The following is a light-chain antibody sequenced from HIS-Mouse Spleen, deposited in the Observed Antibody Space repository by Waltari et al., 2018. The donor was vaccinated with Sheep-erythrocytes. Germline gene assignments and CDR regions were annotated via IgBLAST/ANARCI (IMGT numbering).Light chain of an antibody. V-gene: IGLV3-10*01. CDR3: YSTDSSRNHWV. J-gene: IGLJ3*02. CDR1: AFPKKY. CDR2: EDS. Sequence: SYELTQRPSVSVSPGQTARIACHGHAFPKKYAHWYQQKTGQAPVLVIYEDSQRPSGIPEGFSGSTSGTMATLTISGAQVEDEADYYCYSTDSSRNHWVFGGGTKLTVL.